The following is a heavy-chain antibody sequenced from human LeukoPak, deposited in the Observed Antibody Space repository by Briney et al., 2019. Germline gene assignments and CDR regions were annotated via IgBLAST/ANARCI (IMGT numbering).Heavy chain of an antibody. Sequence: ASVKVSCKVSGYTLTELSMHWVRQAPGKGLEWMGGFDPEDGETIYAQKFQGRVTMTEDTSTDTAYMELSSLRSEDTAVYYCATDLGVVPAAIRGYFDYWGQGTLVTVSS. D-gene: IGHD2-2*02. CDR1: GYTLTELS. V-gene: IGHV1-24*01. CDR3: ATDLGVVPAAIRGYFDY. CDR2: FDPEDGET. J-gene: IGHJ4*02.